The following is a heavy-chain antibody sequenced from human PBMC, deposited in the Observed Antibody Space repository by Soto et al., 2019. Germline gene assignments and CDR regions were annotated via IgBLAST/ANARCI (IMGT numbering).Heavy chain of an antibody. CDR1: GYTFTSYY. CDR2: INPSGGST. J-gene: IGHJ4*02. CDR3: ARHSSSWGGEDY. Sequence: QVQLVQSGAEVKKPGASVKVSRKASGYTFTSYYMHWVRQAPGQGLEWMGIINPSGGSTSYAQKFQGRVTMTRDTSTSTVYMELSSLRSEDTAVYYCARHSSSWGGEDYWGQGTLVTVSS. D-gene: IGHD6-6*01. V-gene: IGHV1-46*01.